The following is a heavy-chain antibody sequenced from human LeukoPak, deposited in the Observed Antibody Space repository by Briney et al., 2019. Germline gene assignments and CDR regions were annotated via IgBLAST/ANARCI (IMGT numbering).Heavy chain of an antibody. V-gene: IGHV1-2*02. CDR2: INPNSGGT. J-gene: IGHJ1*01. CDR1: GYTFTGYY. Sequence: GASVKVSCKASGYTFTGYYMHWVRQAPGQGLEWMGWINPNSGGTNYAQKFQGRVTMTRDTSISTAYMELSRLRSDDTAVYYCARGPLSGSYSSEYFQHWGQGTLVTVSS. D-gene: IGHD1-26*01. CDR3: ARGPLSGSYSSEYFQH.